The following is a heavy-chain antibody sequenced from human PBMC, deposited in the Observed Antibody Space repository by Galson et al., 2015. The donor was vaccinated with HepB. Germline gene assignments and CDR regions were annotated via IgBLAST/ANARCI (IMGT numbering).Heavy chain of an antibody. Sequence: SVKVSCKASGYTFYTYSITWVRQAPGQGLEWMGWINADNGYTDYAQKVQGRVTMTTDASTSTAYMELRRLRSEDTAVYYCARGPYTDYPTQYGMDVWGQGTTVTVSS. CDR3: ARGPYTDYPTQYGMDV. D-gene: IGHD2-2*02. V-gene: IGHV1-18*01. CDR1: GYTFYTYS. J-gene: IGHJ6*02. CDR2: INADNGYT.